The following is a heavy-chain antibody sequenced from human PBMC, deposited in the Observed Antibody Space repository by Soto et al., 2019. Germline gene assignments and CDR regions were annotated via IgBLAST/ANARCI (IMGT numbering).Heavy chain of an antibody. J-gene: IGHJ6*02. CDR1: GFTFSSYG. CDR2: IWYDGSNK. V-gene: IGHV3-33*01. D-gene: IGHD3-10*01. Sequence: QVQLVESGGGVVQPGRSLRLSCAASGFTFSSYGMHWVRQAPGKGLEWVAVIWYDGSNKYYADSVKGRFTISRDNSKNTLYLQMNSLRAEDTAVYYCARDRLLWFGESNYYYYYGMDVWGQGTTVTVSS. CDR3: ARDRLLWFGESNYYYYYGMDV.